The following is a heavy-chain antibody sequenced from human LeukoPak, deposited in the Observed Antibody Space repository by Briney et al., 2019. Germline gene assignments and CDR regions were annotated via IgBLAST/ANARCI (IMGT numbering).Heavy chain of an antibody. CDR3: ARETMHDYSLGWFDP. V-gene: IGHV4-38-2*02. D-gene: IGHD4-11*01. CDR2: IYQSGNT. CDR1: GYSISSGYY. Sequence: TSETLSLTCTVSGYSISSGYYWGWIRQPPGKGLEWIGSIYQSGNTYYNPSLKSRVTISVDTSKSQFSLKVRSVTAADTAVYYCARETMHDYSLGWFDPWGQGTLVTVSS. J-gene: IGHJ5*02.